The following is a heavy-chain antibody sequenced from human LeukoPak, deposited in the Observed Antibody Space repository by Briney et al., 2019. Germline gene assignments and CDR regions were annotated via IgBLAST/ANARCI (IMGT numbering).Heavy chain of an antibody. CDR3: ARDRGAFDY. D-gene: IGHD3-16*02. V-gene: IGHV4-30-4*08. CDR2: IYYSGST. J-gene: IGHJ4*02. CDR1: GFTVSSNY. Sequence: LRLSCAASGFTVSSNYMSWVRQPPGKGLEWIGYIYYSGSTYYNPSLKSRVTISVDTSKNQFSLKLSSVTAADTAVYYCARDRGAFDYWGQGTLVTVSS.